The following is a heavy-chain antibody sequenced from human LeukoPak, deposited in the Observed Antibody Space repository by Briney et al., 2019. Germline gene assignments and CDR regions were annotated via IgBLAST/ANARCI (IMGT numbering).Heavy chain of an antibody. D-gene: IGHD4-23*01. CDR2: ISADNGDT. V-gene: IGHV1-18*01. Sequence: ASVKVSCKASGYSFTSYGISWVRQAPGQGLEWVGWISADNGDTTNAQKVQGRVTMTTDTSTSTASMELRSLRFDDTAVYYCARDLPRRESNSFYFYAFYMDVWGEGTTVIVSS. CDR1: GYSFTSYG. J-gene: IGHJ6*03. CDR3: ARDLPRRESNSFYFYAFYMDV.